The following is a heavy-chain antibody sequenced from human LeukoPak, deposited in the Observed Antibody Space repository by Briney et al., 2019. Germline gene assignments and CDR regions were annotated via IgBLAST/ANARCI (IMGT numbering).Heavy chain of an antibody. D-gene: IGHD2-15*01. CDR2: IYYSGST. V-gene: IGHV4-59*01. Sequence: SETLSLTCTVWGGSISPYYWSWIRQPPAKGLEWIGYIYYSGSTNYNPSLKSRVTISVDTSKNQFSLKLTSVTAADTAVYYCARRYCSGGSCYPDYWGQGTLVTVSS. CDR3: ARRYCSGGSCYPDY. J-gene: IGHJ4*02. CDR1: GGSISPYY.